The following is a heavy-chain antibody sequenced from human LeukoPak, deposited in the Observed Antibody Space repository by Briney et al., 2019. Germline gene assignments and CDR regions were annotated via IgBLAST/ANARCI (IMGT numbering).Heavy chain of an antibody. J-gene: IGHJ4*02. V-gene: IGHV4-39*07. CDR1: SGSVSSSGFY. CDR2: IYYSGST. Sequence: SETLSLTCTVSSGSVSSSGFYWGWIRQPPGKGLEWIGTIYYSGSTYYNPSLKSRVTISVDTSKNQFSLKLSSVTAADTAVYYCARDNCSSTSCRKKFDNCGQGTLVTVSS. CDR3: ARDNCSSTSCRKKFDN. D-gene: IGHD2-2*01.